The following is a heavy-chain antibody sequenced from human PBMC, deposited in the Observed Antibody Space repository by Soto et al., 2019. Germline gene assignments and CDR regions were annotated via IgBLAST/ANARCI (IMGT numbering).Heavy chain of an antibody. Sequence: SETLSLTCTVSGGSISSYYWSWIRQPPGKGLEWIGYIYYSGSTNYNPSLKGRVTISVDTSKNQFSLKLSSVTAADTAVYYCARRVGATEFDYWGQGTLVTVSS. J-gene: IGHJ4*02. V-gene: IGHV4-59*01. CDR1: GGSISSYY. D-gene: IGHD1-26*01. CDR3: ARRVGATEFDY. CDR2: IYYSGST.